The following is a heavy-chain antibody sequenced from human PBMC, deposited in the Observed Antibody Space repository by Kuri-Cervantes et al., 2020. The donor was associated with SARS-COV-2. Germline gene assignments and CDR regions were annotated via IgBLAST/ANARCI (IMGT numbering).Heavy chain of an antibody. V-gene: IGHV3-30*04. D-gene: IGHD4-23*01. CDR1: GFTFSSYA. Sequence: GESLKISCAASGFTFSSYAMHWVRQAPGKGLEWVAVISYDGSNKYYADSVKGRFTISRDNSKNTLYLQMNSLRAEDTAVYYCAKDISRDTTVVMGEPTNWGQGTLVTVSS. CDR2: ISYDGSNK. J-gene: IGHJ4*02. CDR3: AKDISRDTTVVMGEPTN.